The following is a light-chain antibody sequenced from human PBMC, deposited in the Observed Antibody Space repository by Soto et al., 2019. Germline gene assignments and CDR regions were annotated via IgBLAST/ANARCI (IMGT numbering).Light chain of an antibody. CDR1: QSVSSS. CDR3: QQYYNWPPTWT. J-gene: IGKJ1*01. Sequence: EIVMTQSPATLSVSPGERATLSCRPGQSVSSSVAWYQQKPGQAPRLLIYDSSSRATGVPARFSGSGSGTEFSLAISSLQSEDFAVYYCQQYYNWPPTWTFGQGTKVDIK. V-gene: IGKV3-15*01. CDR2: DSS.